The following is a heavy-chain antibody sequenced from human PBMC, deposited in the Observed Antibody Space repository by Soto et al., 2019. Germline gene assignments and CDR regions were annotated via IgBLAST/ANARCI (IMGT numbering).Heavy chain of an antibody. D-gene: IGHD3-3*01. Sequence: ASVKVSCKASGFTFTSSAMQWVRQARGQRLEWIGWIVVGSGNTNYAQKFQERVTITRDMSTSTAYMELSSLGSEDTAVYYCAAGSWLSYPRDYYYYYMDVWGKGTTVTVSS. V-gene: IGHV1-58*02. J-gene: IGHJ6*03. CDR2: IVVGSGNT. CDR1: GFTFTSSA. CDR3: AAGSWLSYPRDYYYYYMDV.